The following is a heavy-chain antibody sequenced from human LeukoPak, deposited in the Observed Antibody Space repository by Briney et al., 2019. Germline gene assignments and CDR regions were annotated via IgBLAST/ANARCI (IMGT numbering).Heavy chain of an antibody. CDR2: IHHSGNT. Sequence: PSETLSLTCTVSSASITDTNYYWGWVRQPPGKGLEWIGSIHHSGNTHDNSSLKSRVTMSVGTSKSRFSLKLSSVTAADTAVYYCARHPYSGTLRNWLDPWGQGTLVIVSS. D-gene: IGHD1-26*01. CDR1: SASITDTNYY. CDR3: ARHPYSGTLRNWLDP. J-gene: IGHJ5*02. V-gene: IGHV4-39*01.